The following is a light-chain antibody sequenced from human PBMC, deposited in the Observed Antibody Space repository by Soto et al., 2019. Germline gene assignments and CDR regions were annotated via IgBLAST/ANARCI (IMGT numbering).Light chain of an antibody. CDR1: QTVSSAR. CDR3: HQYGTSPWT. V-gene: IGKV3-20*01. J-gene: IGKJ1*01. Sequence: EIVLTQSAVTLSLSPGERATLSCRASQTVSSARLAWFQQKPGQAPRLLIYGASSRAPGIPDRFSGCGSETDFTLTITRLESEDFAVYSCHQYGTSPWTFGQGSKVDIK. CDR2: GAS.